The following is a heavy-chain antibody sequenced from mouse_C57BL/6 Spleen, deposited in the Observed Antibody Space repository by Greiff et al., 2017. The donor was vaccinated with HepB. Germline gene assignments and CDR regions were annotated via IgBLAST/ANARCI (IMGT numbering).Heavy chain of an antibody. D-gene: IGHD2-3*01. V-gene: IGHV1-66*01. CDR2: IYPGSGNT. CDR3: ARSGDGYPFDV. Sequence: VQLVESGPELVKPGASVKISCKASGYSFTSYYIHWVKQRPGQGLEWIGWIYPGSGNTKYNEKFKGKATLTADTSSSTAYMQLSSLTSEDSAVYYCARSGDGYPFDVWGTGTTVTVSS. CDR1: GYSFTSYY. J-gene: IGHJ1*03.